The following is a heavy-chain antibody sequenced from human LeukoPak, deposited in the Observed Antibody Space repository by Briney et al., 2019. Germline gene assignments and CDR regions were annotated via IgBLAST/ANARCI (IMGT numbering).Heavy chain of an antibody. CDR1: GFTFSSYA. D-gene: IGHD6-6*01. CDR2: ISYGGSNK. J-gene: IGHJ4*02. CDR3: ARDRIAARRTFDY. Sequence: PGGSLRLSCAASGFTFSSYAMHWVRQAPGKGLEWVAVISYGGSNKYYADSVKGRFTISRDNSKNTLYLQMNSLRAEDTAVYYCARDRIAARRTFDYWGQGTLVTVSS. V-gene: IGHV3-30-3*01.